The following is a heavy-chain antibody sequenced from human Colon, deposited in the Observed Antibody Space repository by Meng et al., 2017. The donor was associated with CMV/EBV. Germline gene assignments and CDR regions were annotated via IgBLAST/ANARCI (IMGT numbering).Heavy chain of an antibody. J-gene: IGHJ4*02. CDR1: GFRFGNYW. CDR2: IKTDGSTT. V-gene: IGHV3-74*03. CDR3: VSGLVGTRNY. D-gene: IGHD1-14*01. Sequence: LSCAVSGFRFGNYWMYWVRQNPGKGLVCVARIKTDGSTTEYADSVEGRFTISRDNGRNTLYLQMNSLRGEDTAVYFCVSGLVGTRNYWAQGTLVTVSS.